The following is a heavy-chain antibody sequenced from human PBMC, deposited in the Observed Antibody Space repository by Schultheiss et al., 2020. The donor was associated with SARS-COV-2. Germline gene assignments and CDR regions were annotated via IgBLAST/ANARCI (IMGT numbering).Heavy chain of an antibody. V-gene: IGHV4-59*08. CDR2: VYHSGST. CDR1: GGSISSYY. D-gene: IGHD6-19*01. J-gene: IGHJ6*02. Sequence: SETLSLTCTVSGGSISSYYWSWIRQPPGKGLEWIAYVYHSGSTNYNPSLKSRVTISVDTSKNQFSLKLSSVTAADTAVYYCARHRTYIAVAEVYYYYGMDVWGQGTTVTVSS. CDR3: ARHRTYIAVAEVYYYYGMDV.